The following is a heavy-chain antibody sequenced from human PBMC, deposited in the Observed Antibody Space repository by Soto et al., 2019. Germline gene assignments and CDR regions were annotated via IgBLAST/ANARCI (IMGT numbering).Heavy chain of an antibody. CDR2: IWYDGSNK. J-gene: IGHJ4*02. CDR3: ARDVYCSGGSCYPYYFDY. Sequence: QAQLVESGGGVVQPGRSLRLSCAASGFTFSSYGMHWVRQAPGKGLEWVAVIWYDGSNKYYADSVKGRFTISRDNSKNTLYLQMNSLRAEDTAVYYCARDVYCSGGSCYPYYFDYWGQGTLVTVSS. CDR1: GFTFSSYG. D-gene: IGHD2-15*01. V-gene: IGHV3-33*01.